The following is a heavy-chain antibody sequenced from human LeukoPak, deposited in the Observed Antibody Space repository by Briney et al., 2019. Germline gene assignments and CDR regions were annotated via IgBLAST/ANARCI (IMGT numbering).Heavy chain of an antibody. CDR2: INAGNGNT. V-gene: IGHV1-3*01. CDR3: ARAYFAPEIRFYFDY. D-gene: IGHD3-9*01. Sequence: ASVKVSCKASGYTFTSYAMHWVRQAPGQRLEWMGWINAGNGNTKYSQKLQGRVTITRDTSASTAYMELSRLRSEDTAVYYCARAYFAPEIRFYFDYWGQGTLVTVSS. J-gene: IGHJ4*02. CDR1: GYTFTSYA.